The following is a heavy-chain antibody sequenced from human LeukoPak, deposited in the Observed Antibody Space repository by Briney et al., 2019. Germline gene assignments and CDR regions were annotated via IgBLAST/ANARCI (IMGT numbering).Heavy chain of an antibody. CDR2: ISYDGSNE. CDR1: GFTFSSYV. J-gene: IGHJ4*02. CDR3: AKLGATGISMGDY. Sequence: GGSLRLSCAASGFTFSSYVMHWVRQAPGKGLEWVAIISYDGSNEYYADSVKGRFTISRVNSKNTLYLQMNSLRAEDTAVYYCAKLGATGISMGDYWGQGTLVTVSS. V-gene: IGHV3-30*04. D-gene: IGHD1-26*01.